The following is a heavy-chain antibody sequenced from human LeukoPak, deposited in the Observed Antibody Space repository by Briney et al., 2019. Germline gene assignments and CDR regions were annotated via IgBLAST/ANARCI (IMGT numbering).Heavy chain of an antibody. Sequence: PSETLSLTCTVSGGSISSYYWSWIRQPPGKGLEWIGYIYHSGSTNYNPSLKSRVTISVDTSKNQFSLKLSSVTAADTVVYYCARDGRYSSGWYWFDPWGQGTLVTVSS. J-gene: IGHJ5*02. V-gene: IGHV4-59*01. D-gene: IGHD6-19*01. CDR2: IYHSGST. CDR3: ARDGRYSSGWYWFDP. CDR1: GGSISSYY.